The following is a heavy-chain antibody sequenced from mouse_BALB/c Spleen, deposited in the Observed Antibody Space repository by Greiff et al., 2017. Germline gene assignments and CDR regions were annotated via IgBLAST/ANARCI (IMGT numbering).Heavy chain of an antibody. D-gene: IGHD2-1*01. V-gene: IGHV5-9-4*01. Sequence: EVKVVESGGGLVKPGGSLKLSCAASRFTFSSYAMSWVRQSPEKRLEWVAEISSGGSYTYYPDTVTGRFTISRDNAKNTLYLEMSSLRSEDTAMYYCARDGNYYFDYWGQGSTLTVSS. CDR2: ISSGGSYT. CDR1: RFTFSSYA. J-gene: IGHJ2*01. CDR3: ARDGNYYFDY.